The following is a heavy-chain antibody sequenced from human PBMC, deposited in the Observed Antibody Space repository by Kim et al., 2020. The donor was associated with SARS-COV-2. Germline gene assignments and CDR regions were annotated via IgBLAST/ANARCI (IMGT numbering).Heavy chain of an antibody. CDR2: IKQDGSEK. J-gene: IGHJ4*02. CDR1: GFTFSSYW. D-gene: IGHD7-27*01. Sequence: GGSLRLSCAASGFTFSSYWMSWVRQAPGKGLEWVANIKQDGSEKYYVDSVKGRFTISRDNAKNSLYLQMNSLRAEDTAVYYCAREDGGLGRYYFDYRGQGTLVTVSS. CDR3: AREDGGLGRYYFDY. V-gene: IGHV3-7*03.